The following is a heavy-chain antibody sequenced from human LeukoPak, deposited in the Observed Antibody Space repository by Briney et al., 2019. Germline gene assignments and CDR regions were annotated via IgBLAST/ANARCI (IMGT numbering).Heavy chain of an antibody. J-gene: IGHJ4*02. CDR2: IRSKANSYAT. CDR3: TRPGYSSSSGDY. Sequence: PGGSLRLSCAASGFTFSGSAMHRVRQASGKGLEWVGRIRSKANSYATAYAASVKGRFTISRDDSKNTAYLQMNSLKTEDTAVYYCTRPGYSSSSGDYWGQGTLVTVSS. CDR1: GFTFSGSA. V-gene: IGHV3-73*01. D-gene: IGHD6-6*01.